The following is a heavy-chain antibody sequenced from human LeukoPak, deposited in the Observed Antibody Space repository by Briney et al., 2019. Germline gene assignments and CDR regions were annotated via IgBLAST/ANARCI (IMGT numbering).Heavy chain of an antibody. Sequence: GGSLRLSCAASGFTFTNYWMSWVRQAPGKGQELVANIKQDRSEEYYVDSVKGRFTISRDNAKNSLYRQMNSLRAEDTAVYYCARLREIPVFGVVTKSTSYFDYWGQGTLVTVSS. CDR1: GFTFTNYW. CDR2: IKQDRSEE. V-gene: IGHV3-7*01. J-gene: IGHJ4*02. CDR3: ARLREIPVFGVVTKSTSYFDY. D-gene: IGHD3-3*01.